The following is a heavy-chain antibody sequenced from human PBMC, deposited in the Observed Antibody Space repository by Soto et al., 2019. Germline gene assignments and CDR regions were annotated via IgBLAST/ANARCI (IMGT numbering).Heavy chain of an antibody. CDR2: ISSSSSTI. D-gene: IGHD7-27*01. J-gene: IGHJ2*01. CDR1: GFTFSSYS. V-gene: IGHV3-48*02. CDR3: ARVGELGISSNWYFDL. Sequence: EVQLVESGGGLVQPGGSLRLSCAASGFTFSSYSMNWVRQAPGKGRGGVSYISSSSSTIYYADSVKGRFTISRDNAKNSLYLQMNSLRDEDTAVYYCARVGELGISSNWYFDLWGRGTLVTVSS.